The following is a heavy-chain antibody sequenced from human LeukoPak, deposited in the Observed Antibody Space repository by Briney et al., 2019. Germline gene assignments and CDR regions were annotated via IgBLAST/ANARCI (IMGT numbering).Heavy chain of an antibody. V-gene: IGHV1-46*01. D-gene: IGHD3-10*01. CDR2: INPSDSST. Sequence: ASVKVSCKASGYTFTSYYIHWVRQAPGQGLEWMGIINPSDSSTTYAQKFQARVTMTGDTSTSTVYMELSSLRSEDTAVYYCARGTLYYGSGIYPHPGKYYFDYWGQGTLVTVSS. CDR1: GYTFTSYY. J-gene: IGHJ4*02. CDR3: ARGTLYYGSGIYPHPGKYYFDY.